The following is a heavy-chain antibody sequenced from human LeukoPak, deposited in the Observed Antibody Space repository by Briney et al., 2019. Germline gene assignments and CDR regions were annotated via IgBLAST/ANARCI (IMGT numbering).Heavy chain of an antibody. CDR1: GFTFSSYS. CDR3: ARVLFPPGYSNGWYATDY. Sequence: GGSLRLSCAASGFTFSSYSMNWVRQAPGKGLEWVSSISSSSSYIYYADSVKGRFTISRGNAKNSLYLQMNSLRAEDTAVYYCARVLFPPGYSNGWYATDYWGQGTLVTVSS. V-gene: IGHV3-21*01. CDR2: ISSSSSYI. J-gene: IGHJ4*02. D-gene: IGHD6-19*01.